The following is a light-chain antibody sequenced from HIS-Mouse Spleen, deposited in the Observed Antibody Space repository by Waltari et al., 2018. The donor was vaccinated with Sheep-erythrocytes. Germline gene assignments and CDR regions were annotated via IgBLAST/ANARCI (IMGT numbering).Light chain of an antibody. V-gene: IGLV2-8*01. J-gene: IGLJ3*02. CDR3: SSYAGSNNWV. Sequence: QSALTQPPSASGSPGQSVTISCTATSSDVGGYNSVSWYQQHPGKAPKLMIYEVSKRPSGFPDRFSGSKSGNTASLTVSGLQAEDEADYYCSSYAGSNNWVFGGGTKLTVL. CDR1: SSDVGGYNS. CDR2: EVS.